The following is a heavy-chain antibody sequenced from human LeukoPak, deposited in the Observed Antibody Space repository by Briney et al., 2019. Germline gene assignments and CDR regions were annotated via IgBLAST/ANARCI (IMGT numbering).Heavy chain of an antibody. V-gene: IGHV4-31*03. CDR2: IYYSGST. CDR1: GGSISSGGYY. J-gene: IGHJ4*02. Sequence: SETLSLTCTVTGGSISSGGYYWSWIRQHPGKGQEWIGYIYYSGSTYYNPSLKSRVTISVDTSKNQFSLKLSSVTAADTAMYYCARDGRWNDGKAVDYWGQGTPVTVSS. CDR3: ARDGRWNDGKAVDY. D-gene: IGHD1-1*01.